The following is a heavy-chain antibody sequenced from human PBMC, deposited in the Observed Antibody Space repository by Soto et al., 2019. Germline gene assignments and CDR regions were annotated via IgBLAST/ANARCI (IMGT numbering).Heavy chain of an antibody. CDR1: GGSISSSSYY. CDR3: ARKTGIARPWFDP. Sequence: SETLSLTCTVSGGSISSSSYYWGWIRQPPGKGLEWIGSIYYSGSTYYNPSLKSRVTISVDTSKNQFSLKLSSVTAADTAVYYCARKTGIARPWFDPWGQGTLVTVSS. D-gene: IGHD6-6*01. CDR2: IYYSGST. J-gene: IGHJ5*02. V-gene: IGHV4-39*01.